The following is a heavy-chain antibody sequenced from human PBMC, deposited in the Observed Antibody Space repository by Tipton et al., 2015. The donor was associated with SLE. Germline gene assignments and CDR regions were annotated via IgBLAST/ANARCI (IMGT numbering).Heavy chain of an antibody. V-gene: IGHV4-39*02. CDR2: IYYSGTT. Sequence: TLSLTCSVSGGSISSVSYYWGWIRQPPGKGLEWIGSIYYSGTTYYSPSLKSRGTISVDTSKNQFSLELSSVTAADAAVYYCAREVMSTVIYWYFDLWGRGTLVTVSS. D-gene: IGHD4-17*01. CDR1: GGSISSVSYY. CDR3: AREVMSTVIYWYFDL. J-gene: IGHJ2*01.